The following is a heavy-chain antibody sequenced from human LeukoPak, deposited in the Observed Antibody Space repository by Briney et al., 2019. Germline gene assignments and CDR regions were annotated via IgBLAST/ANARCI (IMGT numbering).Heavy chain of an antibody. Sequence: ASVKVSCKASGYTFTSNKMHWVRQAPGQGLEWMGIITPTDGRKTYAQRFQGRVTMTRDTSTNTVYMELSSLTSEDTAIYYCARDYNWSFDSWGQGTLVTVSS. CDR2: ITPTDGRK. CDR3: ARDYNWSFDS. J-gene: IGHJ4*02. D-gene: IGHD1-1*01. CDR1: GYTFTSNK. V-gene: IGHV1-46*01.